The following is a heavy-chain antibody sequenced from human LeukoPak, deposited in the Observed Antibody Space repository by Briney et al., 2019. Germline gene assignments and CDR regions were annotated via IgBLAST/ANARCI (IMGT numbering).Heavy chain of an antibody. Sequence: GGSLRLSCAASGFTFSSYAMIWLPQAPGKALEWVSAISGSGGSTYYAASVKGRFTISRDNSKNPLYLQMTSLRAEDTAVYYCANGPCSSTSCWHYWGQGTLVTVSS. CDR1: GFTFSSYA. J-gene: IGHJ4*02. CDR2: ISGSGGST. V-gene: IGHV3-23*01. CDR3: ANGPCSSTSCWHY. D-gene: IGHD2-2*01.